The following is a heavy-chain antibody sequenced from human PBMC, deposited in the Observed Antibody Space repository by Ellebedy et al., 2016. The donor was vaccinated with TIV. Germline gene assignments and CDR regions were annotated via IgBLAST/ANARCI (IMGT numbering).Heavy chain of an antibody. Sequence: AASVKVSCKASGYTFTGYYMHWVRQAPGQGLEWMGWINPHSGDTNYAQKFQGWVTMTRDTSISTAYMELSRRRPDDTAIYYCAKERYCSGGSCYSYAFDIWGQGTMVTVSS. CDR2: INPHSGDT. CDR3: AKERYCSGGSCYSYAFDI. D-gene: IGHD2-15*01. J-gene: IGHJ3*02. CDR1: GYTFTGYY. V-gene: IGHV1-2*04.